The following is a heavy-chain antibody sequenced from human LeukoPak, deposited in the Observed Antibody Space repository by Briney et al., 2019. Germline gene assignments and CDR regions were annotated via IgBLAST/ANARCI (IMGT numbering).Heavy chain of an antibody. CDR3: AREDYYDSSGYRIDWFDP. V-gene: IGHV1-18*04. D-gene: IGHD3-22*01. J-gene: IGHJ5*02. CDR1: GFTFTSHG. Sequence: GASVKVSCKASGFTFTSHGFNWVRQAPGQGLEWMGWISAYNGNTNYAQKLQGRVTMTTDTSTSTAYMELRSLRSDDTAVYYCAREDYYDSSGYRIDWFDPWGQGTLVTVSS. CDR2: ISAYNGNT.